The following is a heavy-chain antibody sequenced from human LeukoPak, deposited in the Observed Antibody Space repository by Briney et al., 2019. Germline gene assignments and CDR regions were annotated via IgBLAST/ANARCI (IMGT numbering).Heavy chain of an antibody. J-gene: IGHJ6*03. CDR1: GASFSSYY. Sequence: KPSETLSLTCTVSGASFSSYYWSWFRRPPGKGLEWIAYIFPSGSINFNPSLKSRVSISVDGSKNNFSLDLSSVTAADTAVYYCARRRDETATAAGYYHMDVWGKGTTVTVSS. V-gene: IGHV4-4*09. CDR3: ARRRDETATAAGYYHMDV. CDR2: IFPSGSI. D-gene: IGHD3-22*01.